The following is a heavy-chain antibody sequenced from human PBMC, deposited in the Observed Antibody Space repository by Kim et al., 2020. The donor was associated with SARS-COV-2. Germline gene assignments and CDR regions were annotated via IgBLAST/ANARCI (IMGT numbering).Heavy chain of an antibody. V-gene: IGHV3-23*01. J-gene: IGHJ4*02. D-gene: IGHD2-15*01. Sequence: GGSLRLSCATSGFTFTNYVMNWVRQAPGKGLEWVSTMTGDGGTYYADSVRGRFTISRDNSKNTLYLKMSSLRAEDTAVYYCAKYCAGTSCYQGFDYWGRGTLVTVSS. CDR3: AKYCAGTSCYQGFDY. CDR1: GFTFTNYV. CDR2: MTGDGGT.